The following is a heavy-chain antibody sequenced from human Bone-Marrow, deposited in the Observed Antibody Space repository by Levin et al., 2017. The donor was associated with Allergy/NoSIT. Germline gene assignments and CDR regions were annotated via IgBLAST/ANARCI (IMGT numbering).Heavy chain of an antibody. CDR3: ARGDDFWSGYNIDY. Sequence: ASVKVSCKASGYTFTGYYMHWVRQAPGQGLEWMGWINPNSGGTNYAQKFQGRVTMTRDTSISTAYMELSRLRSDDTAVYYCARGDDFWSGYNIDYWGQGTLVTVSS. CDR1: GYTFTGYY. V-gene: IGHV1-2*02. D-gene: IGHD3-3*01. CDR2: INPNSGGT. J-gene: IGHJ4*02.